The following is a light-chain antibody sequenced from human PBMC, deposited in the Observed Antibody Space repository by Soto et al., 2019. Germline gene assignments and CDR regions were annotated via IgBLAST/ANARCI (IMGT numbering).Light chain of an antibody. CDR3: QQRSTWPLT. CDR2: DAP. J-gene: IGKJ4*01. V-gene: IGKV3-11*01. Sequence: EIVLTRCPVTLSLSAGETATLSCRASQSVRDYLAWYQQKPGQAPRLLIYDAPNRATGIPARFSGSGSGTDFTLSIISLEPEDFAVYYCQQRSTWPLTFGG. CDR1: QSVRDY.